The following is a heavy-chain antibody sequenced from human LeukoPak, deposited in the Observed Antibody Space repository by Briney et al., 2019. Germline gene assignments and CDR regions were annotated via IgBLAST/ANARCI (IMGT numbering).Heavy chain of an antibody. CDR2: TRNKANSYTT. D-gene: IGHD2-15*01. CDR3: ASSRYCSGGTCYSDYFAY. Sequence: QPGGSLRLSCAASGFTFSDHYMDWVRQAPGKGLEWVGRTRNKANSYTTEYAASVKGRFTVSRDDLKNSLYLQMNSLKTEDTAVYFCASSRYCSGGTCYSDYFAYWGQGTLVTVSS. CDR1: GFTFSDHY. J-gene: IGHJ4*02. V-gene: IGHV3-72*01.